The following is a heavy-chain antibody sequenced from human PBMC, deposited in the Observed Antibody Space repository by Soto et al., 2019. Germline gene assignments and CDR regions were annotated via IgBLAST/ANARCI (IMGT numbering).Heavy chain of an antibody. Sequence: QVQLVQSGAEVKKPGSSVKVSCKASGGTFSSYAISWVRQAPGQGLEWMGGIIPIFGTANYAQKFQGRVTITADESTSTAYMELSSLRSEDTAVYYCARDLSGNYDSSGYYQWWFGPWGQGTLVTVSS. CDR3: ARDLSGNYDSSGYYQWWFGP. CDR1: GGTFSSYA. J-gene: IGHJ5*02. CDR2: IIPIFGTA. V-gene: IGHV1-69*01. D-gene: IGHD3-22*01.